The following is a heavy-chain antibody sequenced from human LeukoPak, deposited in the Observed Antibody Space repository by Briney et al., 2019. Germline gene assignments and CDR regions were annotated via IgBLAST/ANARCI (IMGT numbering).Heavy chain of an antibody. Sequence: GGSLRLSCAASGFTFSNYGMHWVRQAPGKGLEWVAFIRYDGTNKYYADSVKGRFTISRDNAKNSLYLQMNSLRAEDTAVYYCARDSSSWYYFDYWGQGTLVTVSS. V-gene: IGHV3-30*02. CDR2: IRYDGTNK. CDR3: ARDSSSWYYFDY. J-gene: IGHJ4*02. CDR1: GFTFSNYG. D-gene: IGHD6-13*01.